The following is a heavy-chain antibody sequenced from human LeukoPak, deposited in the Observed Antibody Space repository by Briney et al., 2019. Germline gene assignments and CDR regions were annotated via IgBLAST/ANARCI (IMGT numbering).Heavy chain of an antibody. V-gene: IGHV1-2*02. CDR2: VNPNSGGT. CDR3: AAQGWSGYDSSLPHFDC. Sequence: ASVKVSCKASGYTFTGYYMHWVRQAPGQGLEWMGLVNPNSGGTNNAQKFQGRVTMTRDTSISTAYMELSRLRSDDTAVYYCAAQGWSGYDSSLPHFDCWGQGTLVTVSS. D-gene: IGHD5-12*01. CDR1: GYTFTGYY. J-gene: IGHJ4*02.